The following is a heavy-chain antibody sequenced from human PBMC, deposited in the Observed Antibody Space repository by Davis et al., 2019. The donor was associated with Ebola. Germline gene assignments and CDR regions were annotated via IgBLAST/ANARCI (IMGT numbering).Heavy chain of an antibody. Sequence: SVKVSCKASGYTFTSYYMHWVRQAPGQGLEWMGGIIPIFGTANYAQKFQGRVTITADESTSTAYMELSSLRSEDTAVYYCARYSSSPGGYWGQGTLVTVSS. CDR2: IIPIFGTA. CDR3: ARYSSSPGGY. CDR1: GYTFTSYY. J-gene: IGHJ4*02. D-gene: IGHD6-6*01. V-gene: IGHV1-69*13.